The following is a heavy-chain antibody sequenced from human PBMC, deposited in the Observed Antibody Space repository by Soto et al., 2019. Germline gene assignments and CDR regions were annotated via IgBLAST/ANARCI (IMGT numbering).Heavy chain of an antibody. Sequence: GGSLRLSCAASGFTFSSYAMHWVRQAPGKGLEWVAVISYDGSNKYYADSVKGRFTISRDNSKDTLYLQMNSLRAEDTAVYYCARGGPVGATYYYYGMDVWGQGTTVTVSS. CDR3: ARGGPVGATYYYYGMDV. J-gene: IGHJ6*02. CDR1: GFTFSSYA. D-gene: IGHD1-26*01. V-gene: IGHV3-30-3*01. CDR2: ISYDGSNK.